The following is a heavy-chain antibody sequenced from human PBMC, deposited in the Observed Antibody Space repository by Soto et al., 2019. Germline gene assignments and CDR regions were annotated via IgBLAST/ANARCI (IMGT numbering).Heavy chain of an antibody. CDR1: GGSVSSSRYS. Sequence: PSYTLALTSGASGGSVSSSRYSWGWIRQPPGRGLEWIGSIYYTGSTYYNPSLKSRVTMSVDTPKNEFSLKLNSVTAADTAVYYCARVPRYGDYCFDTWGQGNLVTVSS. CDR3: ARVPRYGDYCFDT. D-gene: IGHD4-17*01. J-gene: IGHJ5*02. CDR2: IYYTGST. V-gene: IGHV4-39*01.